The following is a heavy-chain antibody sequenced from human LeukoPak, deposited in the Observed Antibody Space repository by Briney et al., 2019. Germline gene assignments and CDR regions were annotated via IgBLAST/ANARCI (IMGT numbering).Heavy chain of an antibody. Sequence: ASVKVSCKASGYTFTSYGISWVRQAPGQGLEWMGWISAYNGNTNYAQKLQGRVTMTTDTSTSTAYMELRSLRSEDTAVYYCARLDDLAYYDILTGYQRGGYFDYWGQGTLVTVSS. D-gene: IGHD3-9*01. CDR1: GYTFTSYG. V-gene: IGHV1-18*01. CDR3: ARLDDLAYYDILTGYQRGGYFDY. J-gene: IGHJ4*02. CDR2: ISAYNGNT.